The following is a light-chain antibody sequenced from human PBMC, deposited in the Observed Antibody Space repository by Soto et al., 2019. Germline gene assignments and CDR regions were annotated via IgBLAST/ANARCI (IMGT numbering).Light chain of an antibody. CDR2: NAP. V-gene: IGKV1-5*03. Sequence: EIQMTQSPSTLSASVGDRVTITCRASQSIRSGLACYQQKPGKAPKPLIHNAPSIESGVPSRFSGSASGTEFTLTISSLHPDDFAAYYCQQYNSYSLTFGHGTKVEIK. J-gene: IGKJ2*01. CDR1: QSIRSG. CDR3: QQYNSYSLT.